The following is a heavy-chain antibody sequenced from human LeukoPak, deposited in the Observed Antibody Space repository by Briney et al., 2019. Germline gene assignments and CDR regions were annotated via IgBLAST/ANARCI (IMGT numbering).Heavy chain of an antibody. V-gene: IGHV3-30*18. CDR3: AKDIPAPAVMPDGLDD. Sequence: GGSLRLSCAPSGFTFSIHGKHGVPHGPGKGLEWVADISYDGSDKHYAASVKGRFTISRDNSKNTLYLQMNSLRAEDTAVYYCAKDIPAPAVMPDGLDDWGQGTLVTVSS. CDR2: ISYDGSDK. D-gene: IGHD2-2*01. CDR1: GFTFSIHG. J-gene: IGHJ4*02.